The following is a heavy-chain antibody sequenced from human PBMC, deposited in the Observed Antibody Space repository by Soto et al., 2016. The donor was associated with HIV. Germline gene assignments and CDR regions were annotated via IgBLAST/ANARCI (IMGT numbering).Heavy chain of an antibody. J-gene: IGHJ4*02. V-gene: IGHV1-8*01. CDR2: MNPNSGNT. D-gene: IGHD3-10*01. CDR3: ARGPKIVLLWFGTGYLDY. Sequence: QVQLVQSGAEVKTPGASVKVSCKASGYTFANFDIHWVRQAAGQGPEWIGWMNPNSGNTGFAQNFQGRVTSTRNTSISTAYLDLSSLRSDDTAVYYCARGPKIVLLWFGTGYLDYWGQGALVTVSS. CDR1: GYTFANFD.